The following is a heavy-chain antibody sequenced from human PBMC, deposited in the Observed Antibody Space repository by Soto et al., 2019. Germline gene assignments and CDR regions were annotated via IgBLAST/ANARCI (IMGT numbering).Heavy chain of an antibody. CDR3: ARDPGCCDCSGWYCFDC. J-gene: IGHJ4*02. D-gene: IGHD6-13*01. Sequence: EVQLVESGGGLVQPGGSLRLSCAASGFTFNSYWMGWVRQAPGKGLEWVANIKQDGSEKYYEDSLKGRFTISRDNAKNSLYLQMNSLRVEDTAVYYCARDPGCCDCSGWYCFDCWGQEALVTVSS. CDR2: IKQDGSEK. V-gene: IGHV3-7*01. CDR1: GFTFNSYW.